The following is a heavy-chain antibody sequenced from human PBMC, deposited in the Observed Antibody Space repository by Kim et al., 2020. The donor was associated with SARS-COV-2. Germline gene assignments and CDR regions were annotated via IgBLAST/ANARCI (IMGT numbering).Heavy chain of an antibody. CDR2: ISGSGGST. CDR1: GFTFSSYA. V-gene: IGHV3-23*01. CDR3: AKVGLPGCGGDCYSSVRGPTDY. J-gene: IGHJ4*02. Sequence: GGSLRLSCAASGFTFSSYAMSWVRQAPGKGLEWVSAISGSGGSTYYADSVKGRFTISRDNSKNTLYLQMNSLRAEDTAVYYCAKVGLPGCGGDCYSSVRGPTDYWGQGTLVTVSS. D-gene: IGHD2-21*02.